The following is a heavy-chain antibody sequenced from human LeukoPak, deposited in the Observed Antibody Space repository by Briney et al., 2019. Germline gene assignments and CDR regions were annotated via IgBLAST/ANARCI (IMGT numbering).Heavy chain of an antibody. V-gene: IGHV3-48*01. CDR3: ARDVATSGWATFY. CDR2: ITSSGSSI. Sequence: GGSLRLSCAASGFSLRSHGMNWVRQAPGKGLEWVSYITSSGSSIYYADSVKGRFTVSRDNAKNSLYLQMNSLRAEDTAVYYCARDVATSGWATFYWGPGTLVTVSS. D-gene: IGHD6-19*01. J-gene: IGHJ4*02. CDR1: GFSLRSHG.